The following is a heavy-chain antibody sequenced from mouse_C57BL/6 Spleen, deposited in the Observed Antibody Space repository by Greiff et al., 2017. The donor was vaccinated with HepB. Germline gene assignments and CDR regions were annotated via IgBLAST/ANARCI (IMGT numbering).Heavy chain of an antibody. V-gene: IGHV5-16*01. D-gene: IGHD1-1*01. CDR1: GFTFSDYY. Sequence: DVHLVESEGGLVQPGSSMKLSCTASGFTFSDYYMAWVRQVPEKGLEWVANINYDGSSTYYLDSLKSRFIISRDNAKNILYLQMSSLKSEDTATYYCARGGYYGSSHLYYFDYWGQGTTLTVSS. J-gene: IGHJ2*01. CDR2: INYDGSST. CDR3: ARGGYYGSSHLYYFDY.